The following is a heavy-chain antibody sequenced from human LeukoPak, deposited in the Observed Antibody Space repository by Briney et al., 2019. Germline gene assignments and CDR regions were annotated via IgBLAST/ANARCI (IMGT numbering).Heavy chain of an antibody. Sequence: SETLSLTCTVSGGSISSSSYYWAWIRQPPGKGLEWIGSIHYSGSSYYNPSLKSRVTISVNMSKNQFSLKLNSVTAADTAVYYCAKEVGATLEYWGQGTLVTVSS. J-gene: IGHJ4*02. D-gene: IGHD1-26*01. V-gene: IGHV4-39*07. CDR2: IHYSGSS. CDR3: AKEVGATLEY. CDR1: GGSISSSSYY.